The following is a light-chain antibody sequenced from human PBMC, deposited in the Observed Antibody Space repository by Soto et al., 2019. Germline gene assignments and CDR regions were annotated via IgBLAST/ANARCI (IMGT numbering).Light chain of an antibody. CDR1: QSIGLA. CDR2: DAS. Sequence: EIVLTQSPATLSLSPGERATLSCRASQSIGLAIAWYQHKPGQAHRLLSFDASQRATGITARFRGSGSGTAVTLSISSLEPEDFALYYWQQRTDRPPWTFGHGTKVESK. J-gene: IGKJ1*01. CDR3: QQRTDRPPWT. V-gene: IGKV3-11*01.